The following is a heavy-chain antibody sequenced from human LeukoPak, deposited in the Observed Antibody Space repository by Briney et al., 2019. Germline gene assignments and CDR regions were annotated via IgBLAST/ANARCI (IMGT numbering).Heavy chain of an antibody. CDR2: IYHSGST. Sequence: PSETLSLTCAVSGGSISSGGYSWSWIRQPPGKGLEWIGYIYHSGSTYYNPSLKSRVTISVDRSKNQFSLKLSSVTAADTAVYYCARVPLWFGESNGAFDIWGQGTMVTVSS. V-gene: IGHV4-30-2*01. J-gene: IGHJ3*02. CDR3: ARVPLWFGESNGAFDI. CDR1: GGSISSGGYS. D-gene: IGHD3-10*01.